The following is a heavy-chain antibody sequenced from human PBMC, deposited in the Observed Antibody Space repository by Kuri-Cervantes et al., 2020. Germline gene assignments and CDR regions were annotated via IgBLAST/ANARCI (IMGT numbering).Heavy chain of an antibody. CDR2: IWYDGSNK. J-gene: IGHJ4*02. D-gene: IGHD3-16*01. CDR3: AREIGG. CDR1: GFTFSSYG. V-gene: IGHV3-33*01. Sequence: GGSLRLSCAASGFTFSSYGMHWVRQAPGKGLEWVAVIWYDGSNKYYADSVKGRFTISRDNAKNSLYLQMNSLRAEDTAVYYCAREIGGWGQGTLVTISS.